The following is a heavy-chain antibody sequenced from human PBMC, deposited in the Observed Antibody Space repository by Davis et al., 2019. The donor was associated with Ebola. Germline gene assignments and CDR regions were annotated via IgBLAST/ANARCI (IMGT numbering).Heavy chain of an antibody. D-gene: IGHD5-12*01. J-gene: IGHJ4*02. CDR2: IKQRGREK. Sequence: PGGSLRLSCVASGFTFSAYWMSWVRQAPGKGLEWVANIKQRGREKYYADSVKGRFTISRDNAKTSLYLQMNSLRVEDTAVYFCAKSGWGAYGYGAKSDWGQGTLVTVSS. CDR1: GFTFSAYW. V-gene: IGHV3-7*01. CDR3: AKSGWGAYGYGAKSD.